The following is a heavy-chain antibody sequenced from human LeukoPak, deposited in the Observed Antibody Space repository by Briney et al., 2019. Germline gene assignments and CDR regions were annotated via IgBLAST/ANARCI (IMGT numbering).Heavy chain of an antibody. CDR2: ISSSSSYI. CDR1: GFIFSSYG. V-gene: IGHV3-21*01. J-gene: IGHJ4*02. CDR3: ARAPKYCSSTSCYASHFDY. D-gene: IGHD2-2*01. Sequence: GGSLRLSCAASGFIFSSYGMHWVRQAPGKGLEWVSSISSSSSYIYYADSVKGRFTISRDNAKNSLYLQMNSLRAEDTAVYYCARAPKYCSSTSCYASHFDYWGQGTLVTVSS.